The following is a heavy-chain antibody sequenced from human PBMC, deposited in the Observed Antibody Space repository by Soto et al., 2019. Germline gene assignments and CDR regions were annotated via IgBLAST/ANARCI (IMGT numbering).Heavy chain of an antibody. J-gene: IGHJ1*01. CDR3: ARDYYYDSSGYLGGYFQH. Sequence: ESGGGVVQPGRSLRLSCAASGFTFSSYGMHWVRQAPGKGLEWVAVIWYDGSNKYYADSVKGRFTISRDNSKNTLYLQMNSLRAEDTAVYYCARDYYYDSSGYLGGYFQHWGQGTLVTVSS. V-gene: IGHV3-33*01. CDR2: IWYDGSNK. D-gene: IGHD3-22*01. CDR1: GFTFSSYG.